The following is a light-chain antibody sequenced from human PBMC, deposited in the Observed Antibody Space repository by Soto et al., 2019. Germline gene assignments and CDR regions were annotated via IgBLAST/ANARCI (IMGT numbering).Light chain of an antibody. V-gene: IGKV1-27*01. CDR3: QKYNSAPWT. CDR1: QGISNY. Sequence: DSEMTHAASALSASVGDRVTTTCRASQGISNYLAWYQQKPGKVPKLLIYAASTLQSGVPSRFSGSGSGTDFTLTISSMQPEDVANYYCQKYNSAPWTFGQGTKVDIK. CDR2: AAS. J-gene: IGKJ1*01.